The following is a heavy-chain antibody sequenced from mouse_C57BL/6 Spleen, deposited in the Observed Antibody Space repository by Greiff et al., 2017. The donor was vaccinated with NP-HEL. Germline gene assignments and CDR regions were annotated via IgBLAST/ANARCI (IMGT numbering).Heavy chain of an antibody. J-gene: IGHJ2*01. V-gene: IGHV1-81*01. D-gene: IGHD1-1*01. Sequence: QVQLKQSGAELARPGASVKLSCKASGYTFTSYGISWVKQRTGRGLEWIGEIYPRSGNTYYNEKFKGKATLTADKSSSTAYMELRSLTSEDSAVYFCERENITTVVGYWGQGTTLTVSS. CDR3: ERENITTVVGY. CDR1: GYTFTSYG. CDR2: IYPRSGNT.